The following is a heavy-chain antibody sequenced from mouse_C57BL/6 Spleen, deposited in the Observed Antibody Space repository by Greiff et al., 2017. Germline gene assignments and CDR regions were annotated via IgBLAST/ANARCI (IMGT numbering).Heavy chain of an antibody. CDR3: AEAEGFAY. Sequence: EVMLVESGGDLVKPGGSLKLSCAASGFTFSSYGMSWVRQTPDKRLEWVATISSGGSYTYYPDSVKGRFTISRDNAKNTLYLQMSSLKSEDTAMYYCAEAEGFAYWGQGTLVTVSA. J-gene: IGHJ3*01. CDR1: GFTFSSYG. V-gene: IGHV5-6*01. CDR2: ISSGGSYT. D-gene: IGHD6-1*01.